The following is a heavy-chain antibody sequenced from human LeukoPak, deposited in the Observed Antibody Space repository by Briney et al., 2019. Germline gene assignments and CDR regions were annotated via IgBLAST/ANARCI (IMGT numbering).Heavy chain of an antibody. CDR2: INHSGST. CDR1: GGSFSGYY. D-gene: IGHD6-6*01. V-gene: IGHV4-34*01. Sequence: PSETLSLTCAVYGGSFSGYYWSWIRQPPGKGLEWIGQINHSGSTNYNPSLKSRVTISVDTSKNQFSLKLSSVTAADTAVYYCARGYSSSSLLLSLVFDYWGQGTLVTVSS. J-gene: IGHJ4*02. CDR3: ARGYSSSSLLLSLVFDY.